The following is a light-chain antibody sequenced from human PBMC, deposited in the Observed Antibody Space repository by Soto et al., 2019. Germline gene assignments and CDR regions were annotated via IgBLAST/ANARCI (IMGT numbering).Light chain of an antibody. CDR3: QHYNSYSEA. V-gene: IGKV3D-15*01. CDR2: GAT. CDR1: QTVRDN. J-gene: IGKJ1*01. Sequence: EVVMTQSPATLSVSPGERATLSCRASQTVRDNLGWYQQKPGQPPRLLIYGATTRATGIPARFSGSGSGTEFTLTISSLQPDDFATYYCQHYNSYSEAFGQGTKVDNK.